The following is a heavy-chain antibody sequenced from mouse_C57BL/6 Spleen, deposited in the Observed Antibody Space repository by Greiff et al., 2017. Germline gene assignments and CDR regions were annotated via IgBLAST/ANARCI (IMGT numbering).Heavy chain of an antibody. CDR1: GYTFTSYW. Sequence: QVQLQQPGAELVRPGTSVKLSCKASGYTFTSYWMHWVKQRPGQGLEWIGVIDPSDSYTNYKQKFKGKATLTVDTSSSTAYMQLSSLTSEDSAVCYGARRTGTDYAMEYWGQGTSVTVSS. CDR3: ARRTGTDYAMEY. D-gene: IGHD4-1*01. CDR2: IDPSDSYT. V-gene: IGHV1-59*01. J-gene: IGHJ4*01.